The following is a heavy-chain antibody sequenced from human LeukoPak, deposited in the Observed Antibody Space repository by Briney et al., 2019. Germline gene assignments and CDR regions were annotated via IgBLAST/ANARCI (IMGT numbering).Heavy chain of an antibody. Sequence: PSETLSLTCTVSGGSITNGHYHWNWIRQHPGKGLEWIGYVFYSGTTYYNPSLKSRLTISLDTSKNQFSLKLSSVTAADTAVYYCATSGSYRGFVPHYWGQGTLVAVSS. CDR2: VFYSGTT. V-gene: IGHV4-31*03. D-gene: IGHD1-26*01. J-gene: IGHJ4*02. CDR1: GGSITNGHYH. CDR3: ATSGSYRGFVPHY.